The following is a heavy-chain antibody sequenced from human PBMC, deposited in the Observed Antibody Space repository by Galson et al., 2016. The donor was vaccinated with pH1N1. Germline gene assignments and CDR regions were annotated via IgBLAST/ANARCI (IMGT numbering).Heavy chain of an antibody. V-gene: IGHV3-30-3*01. J-gene: IGHJ6*02. CDR2: ISYNGHDR. D-gene: IGHD4-17*01. CDR1: GFNFDTFA. CDR3: PGEDWSYGDTYYYGMDV. Sequence: SLRLSCAASGFNFDTFAMHWVRQTPGKGLEWMAFISYNGHDRSYAHSLKGRFTVCRDNTKNTLSLHMNSLRAEDPALYYWPGEDWSYGDTYYYGMDVWGQWSTVTVSS.